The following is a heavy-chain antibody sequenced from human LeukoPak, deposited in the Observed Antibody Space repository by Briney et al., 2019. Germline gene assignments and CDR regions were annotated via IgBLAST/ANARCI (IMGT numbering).Heavy chain of an antibody. CDR2: VYYSGTT. Sequence: ASETLSLTCTVSGGSISSYYWSWIRQPPGKGLEWIGYVYYSGTTNYNPSLKSRVTISVDTSKNQFSLKLSSVTAADTAVYYCATDTTLDGPYYYGMDVWGQGTTVTVSS. CDR3: ATDTTLDGPYYYGMDV. J-gene: IGHJ6*02. V-gene: IGHV4-59*01. CDR1: GGSISSYY. D-gene: IGHD4-17*01.